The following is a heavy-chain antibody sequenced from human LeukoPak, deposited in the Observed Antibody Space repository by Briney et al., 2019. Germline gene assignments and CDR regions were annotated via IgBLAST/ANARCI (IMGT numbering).Heavy chain of an antibody. CDR2: FSGSGGST. J-gene: IGHJ4*02. V-gene: IGHV3-23*01. Sequence: GGSLRLSCAASGLTFSSYAMSWVRQAPGKGLEWVSGFSGSGGSTYYADSVQGRFTISRDNSKNTLYLQMNSLRAEDTAVCYCAKPRSAESPFDYWGQGTLVTVSS. D-gene: IGHD3-3*01. CDR1: GLTFSSYA. CDR3: AKPRSAESPFDY.